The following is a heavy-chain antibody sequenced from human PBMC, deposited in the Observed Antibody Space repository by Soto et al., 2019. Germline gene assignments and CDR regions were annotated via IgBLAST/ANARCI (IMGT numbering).Heavy chain of an antibody. Sequence: ASVKVSCKASGYNFTSYAIHWVRQAPGQRLEWMGWINAANGDTKYSPKFQGRVTITRDTSACTAYVELSRNRAEDTGAYYCVRRNVSGTGIDRFDPWGQGTLVTVSS. CDR3: VRRNVSGTGIDRFDP. V-gene: IGHV1-3*01. J-gene: IGHJ5*02. D-gene: IGHD1-1*01. CDR2: INAANGDT. CDR1: GYNFTSYA.